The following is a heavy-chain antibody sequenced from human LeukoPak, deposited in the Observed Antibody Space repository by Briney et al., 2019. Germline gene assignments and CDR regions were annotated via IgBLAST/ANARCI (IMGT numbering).Heavy chain of an antibody. CDR1: GYTFSSYA. J-gene: IGHJ6*02. CDR2: IIPILGIA. Sequence: VASVKVSCKASGYTFSSYAISWVRQAPGQGLEWMGRIIPILGIANYAQKFQGRVTITADKSTSTAYMELSSLRSEDTAVYYCARGWLDYGSGSYRYGMDVWGQGTTVTVSS. V-gene: IGHV1-69*04. CDR3: ARGWLDYGSGSYRYGMDV. D-gene: IGHD3-10*01.